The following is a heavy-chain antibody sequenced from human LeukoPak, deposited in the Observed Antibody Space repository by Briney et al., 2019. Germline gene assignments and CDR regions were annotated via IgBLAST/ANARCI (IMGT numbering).Heavy chain of an antibody. V-gene: IGHV4-61*02. CDR3: AREVGYCSGGSCPTGTDV. D-gene: IGHD2-15*01. Sequence: PSQTLSLTCTVSGGSISSGSYYWSWIRQPAGKGLEWIGRIYTSGSTNYNPSLKSRVTISVDTSKNQFSLKLSSVTAADTAVYYCAREVGYCSGGSCPTGTDVWGQGTTVTVSS. CDR2: IYTSGST. CDR1: GGSISSGSYY. J-gene: IGHJ6*02.